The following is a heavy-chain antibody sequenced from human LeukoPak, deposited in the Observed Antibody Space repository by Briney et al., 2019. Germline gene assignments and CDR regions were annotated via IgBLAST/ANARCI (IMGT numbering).Heavy chain of an antibody. V-gene: IGHV4-30-4*01. Sequence: SETLSLTCTVSGGSISSGDYYWSWIRQPPGKGLEWIGYIYYSGSTYYNPSLKSRVTISVDTSKNQFSLKLSSVTAADTAVYYCAIRGANDYGDYGPLVAFDIWGQGAMVTVSS. J-gene: IGHJ3*02. CDR3: AIRGANDYGDYGPLVAFDI. CDR2: IYYSGST. D-gene: IGHD4-17*01. CDR1: GGSISSGDYY.